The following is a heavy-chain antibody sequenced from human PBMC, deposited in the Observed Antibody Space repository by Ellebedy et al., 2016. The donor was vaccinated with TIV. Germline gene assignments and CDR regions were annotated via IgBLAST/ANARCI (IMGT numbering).Heavy chain of an antibody. J-gene: IGHJ4*02. D-gene: IGHD2-2*02. CDR2: INHSGST. CDR3: ARNIVVVPAAIRHCSGGSCAHFDY. V-gene: IGHV4-34*01. CDR1: GGSFSGYY. Sequence: MPSETLSLTCAVYGGSFSGYYWSWIRQPPGKGLEWIGEINHSGSTNYNPSLKSRVTISVDTSKNQFSLKLSSVTAADTAVYYCARNIVVVPAAIRHCSGGSCAHFDYWGQGTLVTVSS.